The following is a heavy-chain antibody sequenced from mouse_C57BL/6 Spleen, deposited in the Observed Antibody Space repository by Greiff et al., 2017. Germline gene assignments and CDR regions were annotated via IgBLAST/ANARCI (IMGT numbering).Heavy chain of an antibody. CDR2: INPSNGGT. V-gene: IGHV1-42*01. D-gene: IGHD2-14*01. J-gene: IGHJ4*01. CDR1: GYSFTGYY. CDR3: ARNRDYAMDY. Sequence: VQLQQSGPELVKPGASVKISCKASGYSFTGYYMNWVKQSPEKSLEWIGEINPSNGGTTYNQEIKAKATLTVDKSSSTADMQLNSLTSEDSAVYYCARNRDYAMDYWGQGTSVTVSS.